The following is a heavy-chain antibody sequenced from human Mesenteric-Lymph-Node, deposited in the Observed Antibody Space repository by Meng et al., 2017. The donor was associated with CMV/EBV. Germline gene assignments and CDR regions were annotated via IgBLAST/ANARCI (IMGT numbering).Heavy chain of an antibody. CDR1: GYSFSEYS. J-gene: IGHJ4*02. CDR3: ARDPWAGTPEDNFDY. D-gene: IGHD1-1*01. Sequence: GESLKISCVASGYSFSEYSMHWVRQAPGKGLEWVAVISFDGNTKYYADSVKGRFTISRDNSDNTLYLRMNSVRTEDTAMYYCARDPWAGTPEDNFDYWGQGTLVTVSS. CDR2: ISFDGNTK. V-gene: IGHV3-30-3*01.